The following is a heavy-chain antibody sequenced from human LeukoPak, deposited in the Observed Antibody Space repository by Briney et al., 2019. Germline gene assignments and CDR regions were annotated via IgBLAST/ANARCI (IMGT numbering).Heavy chain of an antibody. V-gene: IGHV3-53*01. CDR1: GLTVSSNY. J-gene: IGHJ4*02. D-gene: IGHD2-2*01. CDR3: ARGRGSTSCYYFDY. Sequence: GGCLRLSCAASGLTVSSNYMTWVRQAPGKGPEWVSVIYSGGSTYYAESVKGRFTISRDNSKNTLYLQMNSLRAEDTAVYYCARGRGSTSCYYFDYWGQGTLVTVSS. CDR2: IYSGGST.